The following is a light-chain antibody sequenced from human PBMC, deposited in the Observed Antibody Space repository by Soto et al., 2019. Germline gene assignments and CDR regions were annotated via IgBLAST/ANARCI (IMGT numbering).Light chain of an antibody. CDR1: SGSVSTTYH. V-gene: IGLV8-61*01. CDR3: ALYMGSGIWV. Sequence: QTVVTQEPSFSVAPGRTVTLTCGLSSGSVSTTYHPSWYQQTPGQAPRTLIYNTDIRSSGVPDRFSGSILGNTAALTITGAQADDEFHYYCALYMGSGIWVFGGGTKLTVL. CDR2: NTD. J-gene: IGLJ3*02.